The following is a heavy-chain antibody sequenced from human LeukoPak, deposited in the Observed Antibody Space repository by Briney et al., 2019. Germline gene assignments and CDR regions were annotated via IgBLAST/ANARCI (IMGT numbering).Heavy chain of an antibody. CDR1: GFAFNTYT. Sequence: GGSLRLSCAASGFAFNTYTMIWVRQAPGKWLEWVSSISSVSNYIYYADSLKGRFTISRDNAKSSLYLQMNSLRAEDTAVYYCAREDPRATNAYWGQGTLVTVSS. J-gene: IGHJ4*02. V-gene: IGHV3-21*01. CDR3: AREDPRATNAY. D-gene: IGHD5-12*01. CDR2: ISSVSNYI.